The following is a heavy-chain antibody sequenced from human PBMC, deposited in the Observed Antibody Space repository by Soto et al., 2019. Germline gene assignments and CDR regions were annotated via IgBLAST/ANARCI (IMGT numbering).Heavy chain of an antibody. Sequence: GTLRLSGAASGFPIISNAMYGVRQAPGKGLEWVSAISDRGDTTHYADSVKGRFTISRDTSKNTLYLQLNTLRADDTAVYYCAKDKPGTTSFDYWGQGTLVTVSS. V-gene: IGHV3-23*01. CDR3: AKDKPGTTSFDY. CDR1: GFPIISNA. J-gene: IGHJ4*02. CDR2: ISDRGDTT. D-gene: IGHD1-1*01.